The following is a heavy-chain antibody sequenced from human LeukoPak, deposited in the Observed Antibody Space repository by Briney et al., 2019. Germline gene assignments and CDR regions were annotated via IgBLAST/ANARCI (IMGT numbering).Heavy chain of an antibody. CDR1: GGSISSYY. D-gene: IGHD1-26*01. J-gene: IGHJ3*02. Sequence: SETLSLTCTVSGGSISSYYWSWIRQPPGKELEWIGYIYYSGSTNYNPSLKSRVTISVDTSKNQFSLKLSSVTAADTAVYYCARWDQEWELRPTDAFDIWGQGTMVTVSS. V-gene: IGHV4-59*01. CDR2: IYYSGST. CDR3: ARWDQEWELRPTDAFDI.